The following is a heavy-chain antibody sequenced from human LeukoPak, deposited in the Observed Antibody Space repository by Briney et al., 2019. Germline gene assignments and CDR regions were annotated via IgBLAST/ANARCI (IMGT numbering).Heavy chain of an antibody. V-gene: IGHV4-61*02. CDR3: ARDAKPAAIWGHWFDP. CDR1: GGSISSGSYY. Sequence: SQTLSLTCTVSGGSISSGSYYWSWIRQPAGKGLEWIGRIYTSGSTNYNPSLKRRVTISVDTSNNQLSRTLSSVTAADTAVYYCARDAKPAAIWGHWFDPWGQGTLVTVSS. CDR2: IYTSGST. J-gene: IGHJ5*02. D-gene: IGHD2-2*01.